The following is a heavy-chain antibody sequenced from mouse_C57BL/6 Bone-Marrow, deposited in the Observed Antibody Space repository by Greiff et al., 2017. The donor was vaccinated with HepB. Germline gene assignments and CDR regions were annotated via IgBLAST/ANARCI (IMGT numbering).Heavy chain of an antibody. CDR3: ARQGVYYDYDDYAMDY. Sequence: EVMLVESGGGLVKPGGSLKLSCAASGFTFSSYTMSWVRQTPEKRLEWVATISGGGGNTYYPDSVKGRFTISRDNAKNTLYLQMSSLRSEDTALYYCARQGVYYDYDDYAMDYWGQGTSVTVSS. V-gene: IGHV5-9*01. CDR2: ISGGGGNT. CDR1: GFTFSSYT. J-gene: IGHJ4*01. D-gene: IGHD2-4*01.